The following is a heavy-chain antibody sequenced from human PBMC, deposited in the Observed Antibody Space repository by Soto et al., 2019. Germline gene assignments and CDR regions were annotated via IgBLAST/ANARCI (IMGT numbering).Heavy chain of an antibody. V-gene: IGHV3-30-3*01. CDR3: ARSSGNYHYFDY. CDR2: ILYDGSNK. D-gene: IGHD1-26*01. CDR1: GFTFSSYA. J-gene: IGHJ4*02. Sequence: QVQLVESGGGVVQPGRSLRLSCAASGFTFSSYAMHGVRQAPGKGLEWVAVILYDGSNKYYADSVKGRFTISRDSSKNTLYLQINSLRAEDTAVYYCARSSGNYHYFDYWGQGTLVTVSS.